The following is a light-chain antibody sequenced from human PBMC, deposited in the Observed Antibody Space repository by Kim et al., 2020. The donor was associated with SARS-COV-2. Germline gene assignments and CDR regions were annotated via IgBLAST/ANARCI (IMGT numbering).Light chain of an antibody. CDR1: QNITNW. CDR3: QQYNTYPWT. J-gene: IGKJ2*02. CDR2: QAS. V-gene: IGKV1-5*03. Sequence: SAAVGDTFTTSCRASQNITNWLAWYQHRPGRAPSLLISQASNLESGVPSRFSGSGSGTDFTLTISSLQPDDFATYYCQQYNTYPWTFGQGTKLEI.